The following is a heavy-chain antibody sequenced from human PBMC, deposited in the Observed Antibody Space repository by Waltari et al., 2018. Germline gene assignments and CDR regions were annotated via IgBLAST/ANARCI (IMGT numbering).Heavy chain of an antibody. V-gene: IGHV4-38-2*02. CDR1: GYSISSGYY. Sequence: QVQLQESGPGLVKPSEPLSLTCPVSGYSISSGYYWGGIRQPPGKGLEWIGSIYHSGSTYYNPSLKSRVTISVDTSKNQFSLKLSSVTAADTAVYYCARDLPYYYDSSAGAFDIWGQGTMVTVSS. J-gene: IGHJ3*02. D-gene: IGHD3-22*01. CDR3: ARDLPYYYDSSAGAFDI. CDR2: IYHSGST.